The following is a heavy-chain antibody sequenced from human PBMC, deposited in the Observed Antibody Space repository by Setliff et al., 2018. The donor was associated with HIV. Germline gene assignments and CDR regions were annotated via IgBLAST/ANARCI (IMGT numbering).Heavy chain of an antibody. J-gene: IGHJ6*04. CDR1: GDSVNDRSYF. D-gene: IGHD6-19*01. CDR3: VSPFGAVAGTMDV. CDR2: FYYNGDS. Sequence: PSETLSLTCTVSGDSVNDRSYFWGWIRQPPGKGLEWIGTFYYNGDSRYNPSLKSRVTISVDTSKNQFSLNLNSVTAADTAVYYCVSPFGAVAGTMDVWGKGTTVTVSS. V-gene: IGHV4-39*01.